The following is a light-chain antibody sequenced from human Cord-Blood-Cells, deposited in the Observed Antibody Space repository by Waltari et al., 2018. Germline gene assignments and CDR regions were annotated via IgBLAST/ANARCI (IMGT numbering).Light chain of an antibody. CDR1: QGVSSY. CDR3: QQRSNWPT. CDR2: DAS. J-gene: IGKJ1*01. V-gene: IGKV3-11*01. Sequence: EILLTQSPATLSLSPGERATLSCRASQGVSSYLAWYQQKPGQAPRLLIYDASNRATVISARFSGSASGTDSPLTISSLEPEDLAVYCCQQRSNWPTFGQGTKVEIK.